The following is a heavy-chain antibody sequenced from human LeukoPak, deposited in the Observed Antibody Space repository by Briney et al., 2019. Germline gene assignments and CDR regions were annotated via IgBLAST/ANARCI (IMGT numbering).Heavy chain of an antibody. V-gene: IGHV3-66*01. CDR2: IYSGGST. Sequence: PGVSLRLSCAAPGFTVSSNYMSWVRQAPGKGLGWVSVIYSGGSTYYADSVKGRFTISRDNSKNTLYLQMNSLRAEDTAVYYCARDVGTAMGGGRDYWGQGTLVTVSS. D-gene: IGHD5-18*01. CDR1: GFTVSSNY. J-gene: IGHJ4*02. CDR3: ARDVGTAMGGGRDY.